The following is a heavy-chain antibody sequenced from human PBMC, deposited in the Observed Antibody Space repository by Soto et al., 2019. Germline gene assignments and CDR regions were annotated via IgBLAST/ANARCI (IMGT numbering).Heavy chain of an antibody. J-gene: IGHJ4*02. Sequence: GGSLRLSCAASGFTFSTYWMSWVRQAPGKGLEWMANINQDGSEKYYVDSVKGRFTISRDNAKNSLNLQMNSLRAEDTAVYYCARAGSSYYDILTGSKSFWGQGTLVTVSS. CDR1: GFTFSTYW. CDR2: INQDGSEK. D-gene: IGHD3-9*01. CDR3: ARAGSSYYDILTGSKSF. V-gene: IGHV3-7*01.